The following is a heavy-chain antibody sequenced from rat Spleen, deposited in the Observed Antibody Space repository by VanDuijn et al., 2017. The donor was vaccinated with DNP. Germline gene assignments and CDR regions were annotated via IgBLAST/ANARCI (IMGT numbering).Heavy chain of an antibody. Sequence: QVQLKESGPGLVQPSQTLSLTCTVSGFFLTSYGVSWVRQPPGKGLEWLASISSGGTTYYNSALKSRLSISRDTSKNQVFLKMNRLQTEDTAIYFCTRGAWGLLDWFAYWGQGTLVTVSS. CDR1: GFFLTSYG. J-gene: IGHJ3*01. D-gene: IGHD1-12*03. V-gene: IGHV2S12*01. CDR3: TRGAWGLLDWFAY. CDR2: ISSGGTT.